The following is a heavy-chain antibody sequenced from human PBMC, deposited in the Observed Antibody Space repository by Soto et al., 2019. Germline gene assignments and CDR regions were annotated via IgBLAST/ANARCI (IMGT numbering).Heavy chain of an antibody. Sequence: QVQLQESGPGLVKPSETLSLTCTVSGGSISSSYWSWIRQPPGKGLEWIGYIYYSGITNYNPSLKSRVTISVDTSKNQFSLKLSSVTAADTAVYYCARDYGGTFDYWGQGTLVTVSS. CDR3: ARDYGGTFDY. CDR2: IYYSGIT. V-gene: IGHV4-59*01. CDR1: GGSISSSY. D-gene: IGHD2-15*01. J-gene: IGHJ4*02.